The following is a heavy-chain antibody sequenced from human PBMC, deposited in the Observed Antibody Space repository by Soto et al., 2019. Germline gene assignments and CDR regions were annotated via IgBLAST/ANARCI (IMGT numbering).Heavy chain of an antibody. Sequence: GGSLRLSCAASGFTFSSYDMHWVRQATGKGLEWVSAIGTAGDTYYPVSVKGRFTISRENAKNSLYLQMNSLRAGDTAVYYCARAGVAADAFDIWGQGTMVTVSS. V-gene: IGHV3-13*01. CDR3: ARAGVAADAFDI. CDR2: IGTAGDT. D-gene: IGHD6-19*01. J-gene: IGHJ3*02. CDR1: GFTFSSYD.